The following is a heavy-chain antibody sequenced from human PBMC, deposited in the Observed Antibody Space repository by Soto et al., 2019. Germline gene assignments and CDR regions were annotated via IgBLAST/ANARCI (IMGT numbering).Heavy chain of an antibody. CDR1: GFTFSSYG. CDR3: ARVLVPPYFAY. CDR2: IWYDGSNK. Sequence: QSGGSLRLSCAASGFTFSSYGMHWVRQAPGKGLEWVAVIWYDGSNKYYADSVKGRFTISRDNSKNTLYLQMNSLRAEDTAVYYSARVLVPPYFAYWGQGTLVTVSS. D-gene: IGHD3-3*02. J-gene: IGHJ4*02. V-gene: IGHV3-33*01.